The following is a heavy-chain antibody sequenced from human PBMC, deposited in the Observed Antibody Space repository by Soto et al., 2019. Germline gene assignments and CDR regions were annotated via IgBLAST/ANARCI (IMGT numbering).Heavy chain of an antibody. CDR1: GLTFGNYR. V-gene: IGHV3-7*03. Sequence: PGGSLRLSCAASGLTFGNYRMNWVRQAPGKGLEWVANIKKDGSEKYYLDSVKGRFTISRDNAKNSLYLQMNSLRAEDTAVYYCARYGYYYGMDVWGQGTTVTVSS. J-gene: IGHJ6*02. D-gene: IGHD3-10*01. CDR2: IKKDGSEK. CDR3: ARYGYYYGMDV.